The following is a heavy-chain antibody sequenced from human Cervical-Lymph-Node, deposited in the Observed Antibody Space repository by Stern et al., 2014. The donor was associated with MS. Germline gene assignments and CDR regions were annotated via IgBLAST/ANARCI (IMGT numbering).Heavy chain of an antibody. CDR2: IFPGGSDI. V-gene: IGHV5-51*01. CDR1: GYTFTSYW. CDR3: ARQRYFDY. J-gene: IGHJ4*02. Sequence: VQLVESGPEVKRPGGALEISFQGSGYTFTSYWIGGGRPMPGEGLEWIAIIFPGGSDIRYSPSFQGQVTISADKSSSTAYLQWNNLKASDTAIYYCARQRYFDYWGQGTLVTVSS.